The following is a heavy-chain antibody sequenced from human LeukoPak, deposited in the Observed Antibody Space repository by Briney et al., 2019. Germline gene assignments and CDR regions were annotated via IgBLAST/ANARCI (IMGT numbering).Heavy chain of an antibody. V-gene: IGHV4-30-2*01. Sequence: KASQTLSLTCTVSGGSISSGGYYWSWIRQPPGKGLEWIGYIYHSGSTYYNPSLKSRVTISVDTSKNQFSLKLSSVTAADTAVYYCARGGIFGVVKKIKNYFDYWGQGTLVTVSS. CDR3: ARGGIFGVVKKIKNYFDY. J-gene: IGHJ4*02. D-gene: IGHD3-3*01. CDR2: IYHSGST. CDR1: GGSISSGGYY.